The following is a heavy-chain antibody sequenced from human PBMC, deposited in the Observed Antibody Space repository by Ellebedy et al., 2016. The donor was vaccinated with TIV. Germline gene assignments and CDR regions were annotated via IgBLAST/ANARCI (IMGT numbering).Heavy chain of an antibody. CDR2: IYSDGSST. D-gene: IGHD2-15*01. V-gene: IGHV3-74*01. CDR1: CFTFSSHW. CDR3: ARAPGGWFDP. J-gene: IGHJ5*02. Sequence: GESLKIPCAASCFTFSSHWMHWVRQAPVKGLVWVSRIYSDGSSTSYADSVKGRFTISRDNAKNTLYLQMNSLRAEDTAVYYCARAPGGWFDPWGQGTLVTVSS.